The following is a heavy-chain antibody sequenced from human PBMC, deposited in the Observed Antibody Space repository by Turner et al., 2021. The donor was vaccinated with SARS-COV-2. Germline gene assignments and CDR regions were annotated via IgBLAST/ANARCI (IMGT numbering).Heavy chain of an antibody. J-gene: IGHJ3*02. Sequence: EVQLFESGGGLVQPGGSLSLSCPPSGFTFSNYAMSWVRQAPGKGLEWVSAIRGSGGSTFYADSVKGRFTISRDNSKNTLYLQMNSLRAEDTAVYYCVVPAAVMWATMGAFDIWGQGTMVTVSS. CDR2: IRGSGGST. V-gene: IGHV3-23*01. CDR3: VVPAAVMWATMGAFDI. D-gene: IGHD5-12*01. CDR1: GFTFSNYA.